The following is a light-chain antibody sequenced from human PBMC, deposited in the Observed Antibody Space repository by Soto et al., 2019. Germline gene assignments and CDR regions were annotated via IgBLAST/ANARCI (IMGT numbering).Light chain of an antibody. CDR2: VNSDGSH. CDR1: SGHSSYA. CDR3: QTWGTGIRV. Sequence: QLVLTQSPSASASLGASVKLTCTLSSGHSSYAIAWHQQQPEKGPRYLMKVNSDGSHSKGDGIPDRFSGSSSGAERYLTISSLHSEDEADYYCQTWGTGIRVFGTGTKVTVL. V-gene: IGLV4-69*01. J-gene: IGLJ1*01.